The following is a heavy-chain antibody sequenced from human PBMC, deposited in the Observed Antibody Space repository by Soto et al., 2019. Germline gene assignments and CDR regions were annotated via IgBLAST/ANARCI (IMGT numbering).Heavy chain of an antibody. V-gene: IGHV5-10-1*01. Sequence: HGESLKISCKGSGYSFTSYWISWVRQMPGKGLEWMGRIDPSDSYTNYSPSFQGHVTISADKSISTAYLQWSSLKASDTAMYYCARGSSVTKKTYGMDVWGQGTTVTVSS. CDR3: ARGSSVTKKTYGMDV. J-gene: IGHJ6*02. CDR1: GYSFTSYW. D-gene: IGHD4-17*01. CDR2: IDPSDSYT.